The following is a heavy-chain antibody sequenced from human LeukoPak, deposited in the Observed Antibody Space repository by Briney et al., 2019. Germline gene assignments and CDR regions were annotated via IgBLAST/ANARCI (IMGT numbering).Heavy chain of an antibody. CDR1: GFTFSDYG. V-gene: IGHV3-21*01. D-gene: IGHD3-16*01. CDR2: ISYLSSHV. J-gene: IGHJ4*02. CDR3: GRAFPPLRTSSAGDL. Sequence: GGSLRLSCLASGFTFSDYGMNWVRQAPGKGLEWVSSISYLSSHVYYGDSVKGRFSISRDNAKNSLYLQMNSLGAEDTAIYYCGRAFPPLRTSSAGDLWGQGILVTVSS.